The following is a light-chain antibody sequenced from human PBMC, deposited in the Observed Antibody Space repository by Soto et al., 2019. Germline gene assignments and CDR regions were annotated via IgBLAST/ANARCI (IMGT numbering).Light chain of an antibody. CDR2: DAS. V-gene: IGKV3-20*01. Sequence: EIVLTQSPGTLSLSPGERATLSCRASQSVSSNYLVWYQQKPGQAPRLLIYDASSRATGIPDRCSGSGCGTDFTLTISRLEPEDFAVYYCQQYGSSPWTFGQGTKVDSK. CDR1: QSVSSNY. CDR3: QQYGSSPWT. J-gene: IGKJ1*01.